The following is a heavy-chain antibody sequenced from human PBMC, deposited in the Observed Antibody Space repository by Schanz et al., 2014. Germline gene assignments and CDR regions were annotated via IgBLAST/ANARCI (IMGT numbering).Heavy chain of an antibody. CDR2: IYYSGST. CDR1: GGSIRTYF. Sequence: QVQLQESGPGLVKPSETLSLTCSVSGGSIRTYFWAWIRQPPGKGLEWIGFIYYSGSTNYNPSLKSRSPISVDSPKNHSALTLTSVTAADTGVYYCARSTLWSYDVWGRGTMVIVSS. J-gene: IGHJ3*01. CDR3: ARSTLWSYDV. V-gene: IGHV4-59*08. D-gene: IGHD2-21*01.